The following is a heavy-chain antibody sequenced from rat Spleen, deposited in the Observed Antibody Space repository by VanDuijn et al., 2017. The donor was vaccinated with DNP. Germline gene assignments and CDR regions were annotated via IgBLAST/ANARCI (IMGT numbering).Heavy chain of an antibody. Sequence: EVQLQESGPGLVKPSQSLSLTCSVTGYSITSNYWGWIRKFPGNKMEWIGHISYSGSPSYNPSLKSRITIIRDTSKNQFFLQLDSVTTEDTATYYCARLRLEWELRAMDAWGQGTSVTVSS. D-gene: IGHD1-1*01. CDR3: ARLRLEWELRAMDA. CDR2: ISYSGSP. J-gene: IGHJ4*01. V-gene: IGHV3-1*01. CDR1: GYSITSNY.